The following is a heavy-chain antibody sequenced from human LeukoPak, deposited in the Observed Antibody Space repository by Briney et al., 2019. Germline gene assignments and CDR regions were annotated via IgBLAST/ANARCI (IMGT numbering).Heavy chain of an antibody. CDR1: GFTFSSHA. J-gene: IGHJ4*02. D-gene: IGHD1-26*01. CDR3: AKKTSGTYLDY. CDR2: ISTSGVST. Sequence: GGSLRLSCAASGFTFSSHAMSWVRQAPGKGLEWVSSISTSGVSTNYADSVKGRFTISRDNSKSMVYLQMNSLRAEDTAVYYCAKKTSGTYLDYWGQGILVTVSS. V-gene: IGHV3-23*01.